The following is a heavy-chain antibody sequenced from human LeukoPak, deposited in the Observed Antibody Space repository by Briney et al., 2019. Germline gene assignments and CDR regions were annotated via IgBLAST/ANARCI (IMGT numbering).Heavy chain of an antibody. V-gene: IGHV4-34*01. CDR2: INHSGST. CDR3: ARARREMVDY. CDR1: GGSFSGYY. J-gene: IGHJ4*02. Sequence: SETLSLTCAVYGGSFSGYYWNWIRQPPGKGLEWIGEINHSGSTTYNPSLKSRVTISLDTSKNQFSLKLSSVTAADTAVYYCARARREMVDYWGQGTLVTVSS. D-gene: IGHD5-24*01.